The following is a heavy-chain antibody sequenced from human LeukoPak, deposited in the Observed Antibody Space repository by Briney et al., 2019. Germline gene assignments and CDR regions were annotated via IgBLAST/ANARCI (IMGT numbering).Heavy chain of an antibody. Sequence: SETLSLTCTVSGGSISSDNYYWNWIRQPPGKGLEWIRHIHHSAGTYYNPSLKSRVTISLDRSKNQFSLRLNSVTAADTAVYYCARGVDCGISSCLNWSDPWGQGTLVTVSS. CDR3: ARGVDCGISSCLNWSDP. D-gene: IGHD2-2*01. CDR1: GGSISSDNYY. CDR2: IHHSAGT. V-gene: IGHV4-30-2*01. J-gene: IGHJ5*02.